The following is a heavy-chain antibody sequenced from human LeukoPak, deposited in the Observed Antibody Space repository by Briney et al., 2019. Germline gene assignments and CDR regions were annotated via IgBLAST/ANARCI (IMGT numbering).Heavy chain of an antibody. Sequence: RASETLSLTCIVSGGSISSYYWGWIRQPPGKGLEWIGSIYYSGSTYFNPSLKTRVTISVDTSKNQFSLKLSSGTAADTAVYYCARGLLGELSLLGFWGQGTLVTVSS. CDR2: IYYSGST. CDR3: ARGLLGELSLLGF. D-gene: IGHD3-16*02. V-gene: IGHV4-39*01. CDR1: GGSISSYY. J-gene: IGHJ4*02.